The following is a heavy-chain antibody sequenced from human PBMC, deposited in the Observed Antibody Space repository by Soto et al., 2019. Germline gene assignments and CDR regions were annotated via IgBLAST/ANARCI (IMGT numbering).Heavy chain of an antibody. J-gene: IGHJ4*02. CDR3: ARQGKQQLVPGHSSPIDY. Sequence: QPGGSLRLSCAASGFTFSSYEMNWVRQAPGKGLEWVSYISSSGSTIYYADSVKGRFTISRDNAKNSLYLQMNSLRAEDTAVYYCARQGKQQLVPGHSSPIDYWGQGTLVTVSS. D-gene: IGHD6-13*01. V-gene: IGHV3-48*03. CDR2: ISSSGSTI. CDR1: GFTFSSYE.